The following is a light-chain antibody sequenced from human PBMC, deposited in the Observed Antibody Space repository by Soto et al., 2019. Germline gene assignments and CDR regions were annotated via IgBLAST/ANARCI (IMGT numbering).Light chain of an antibody. CDR2: KVS. CDR1: QSLVYSYGSTY. CDR3: MKGTHRPQT. J-gene: IGKJ1*01. V-gene: IGKV2-30*01. Sequence: DVVMTQSPLSLPVTLGQPASISCKSSQSLVYSYGSTYLNWFQQRPVQAPRRLIYKVSNRDSVVPDRISGSGSGTAFTQQISRVAAEYVGVYYCMKGTHRPQTFGKGTKVEIK.